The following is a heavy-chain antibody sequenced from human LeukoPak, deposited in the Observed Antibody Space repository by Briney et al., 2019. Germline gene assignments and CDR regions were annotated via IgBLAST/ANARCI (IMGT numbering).Heavy chain of an antibody. CDR2: IYTSGST. V-gene: IGHV4-4*07. D-gene: IGHD4-17*01. Sequence: PSETLSLTCTVSGGSVSSYYWSWIRQPAGKGLEWIGRIYTSGSTNYNPSLRGRVTISVDKSKNQFSLQSSSVTAADTAVYYCARDPGYDYADYIQDPFDIWGHGTMVAVSS. J-gene: IGHJ3*02. CDR1: GGSVSSYY. CDR3: ARDPGYDYADYIQDPFDI.